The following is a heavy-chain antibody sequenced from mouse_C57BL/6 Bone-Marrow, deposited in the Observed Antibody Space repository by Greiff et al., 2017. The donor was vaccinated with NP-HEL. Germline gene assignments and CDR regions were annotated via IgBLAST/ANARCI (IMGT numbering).Heavy chain of an antibody. D-gene: IGHD2-4*01. Sequence: VHLVESGPGLVQPSHSLSITCTVSGFSLTSYGVHWVRQSPGKGLEWLGVIWCGGSTDYNAAFISRLSISKYNSKSQVFFKMNSLQADDTAIYYCARPYDYDGYYYAMDYWGQGTSVTVSS. J-gene: IGHJ4*01. V-gene: IGHV2-2*01. CDR2: IWCGGST. CDR3: ARPYDYDGYYYAMDY. CDR1: GFSLTSYG.